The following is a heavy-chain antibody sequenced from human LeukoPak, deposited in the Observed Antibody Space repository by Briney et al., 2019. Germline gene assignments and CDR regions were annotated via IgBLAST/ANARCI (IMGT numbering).Heavy chain of an antibody. J-gene: IGHJ6*02. CDR2: IYPGDSDT. V-gene: IGHV5-51*01. Sequence: GESLKISCEGSGYSFTSYWIGWVRQMPGKGLEWMGIIYPGDSDTRYSPSFQGQVTISADKSISTAYLQWSSLKASDTAMYYCATYSSSEVYYYYGMDVWGQGTTVTVSS. CDR3: ATYSSSEVYYYYGMDV. CDR1: GYSFTSYW. D-gene: IGHD6-6*01.